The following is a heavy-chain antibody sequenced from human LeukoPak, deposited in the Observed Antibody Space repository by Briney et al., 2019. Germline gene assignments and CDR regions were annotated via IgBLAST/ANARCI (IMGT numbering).Heavy chain of an antibody. Sequence: GGSLRLSCAASGFTFSNAWMGWVRQAPGKGLEWVSYISSSSSTIYYADSVKGRFTISRYNAKNSLYLQMNSLRAEDTAVYYCASGFDSYGYYYYGMDVWGQGTTVTVSS. CDR1: GFTFSNAW. J-gene: IGHJ6*02. CDR3: ASGFDSYGYYYYGMDV. D-gene: IGHD5-18*01. V-gene: IGHV3-48*04. CDR2: ISSSSSTI.